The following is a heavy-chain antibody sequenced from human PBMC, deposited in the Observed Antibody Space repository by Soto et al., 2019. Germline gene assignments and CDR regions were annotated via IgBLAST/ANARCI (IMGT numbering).Heavy chain of an antibody. CDR2: IDIGGNT. Sequence: EVQVVESGGGLVQPGGSLRLSCAASGFSVTNNYMNWVRQAPGKGLEWVSIIDIGGNTYYADSVKDRFTISRDNSRNTRYLHMDSLGDEDTAVYYCARGRGSTGYLGREHYFAYWGQGTLVTVSP. CDR3: ARGRGSTGYLGREHYFAY. CDR1: GFSVTNNY. V-gene: IGHV3-66*01. D-gene: IGHD2-2*01. J-gene: IGHJ4*02.